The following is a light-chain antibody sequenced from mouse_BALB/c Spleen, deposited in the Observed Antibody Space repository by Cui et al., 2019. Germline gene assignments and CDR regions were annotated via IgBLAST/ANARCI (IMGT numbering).Light chain of an antibody. CDR2: EIS. J-gene: IGKJ4*01. V-gene: IGKV4-86*01. Sequence: IVLTQSPAITAASLGQKVTITCSASSSVSYMHWYQQQSGTSPKPLIEEISKLASRVPASFSGSESGTSYSLTSSSMEAEDAAIYYSKQWNYPIMITFGSGTKLEIK. CDR3: KQWNYPIMIT. CDR1: SSVSY.